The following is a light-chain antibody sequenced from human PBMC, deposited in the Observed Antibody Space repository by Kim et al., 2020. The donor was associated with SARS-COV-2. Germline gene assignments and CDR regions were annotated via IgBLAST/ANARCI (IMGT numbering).Light chain of an antibody. J-gene: IGKJ2*01. CDR2: SAS. Sequence: SVSPGESATHSCRASQGVSRYVAWYQQKPGQAPRVLIYSASSRASDIPVRFSASGSGTEFTLTISSLQSEDFAVYYCQHYNTWPPTLGQGTKLEI. CDR3: QHYNTWPPT. V-gene: IGKV3-15*01. CDR1: QGVSRY.